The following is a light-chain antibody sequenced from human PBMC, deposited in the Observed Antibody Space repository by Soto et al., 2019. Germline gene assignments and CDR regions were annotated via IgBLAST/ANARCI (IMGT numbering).Light chain of an antibody. CDR2: EVT. Sequence: QSVLTQPPSASGSPGRSVTISCTGTSSDVGGYDYVSWFQPHPGKAPKLIIYEVTKRPSGVPDRFSASKSGNTASLTVSGLQAEDEADYYCSSFVAGNNYWVFGGGTKLTVL. J-gene: IGLJ3*02. V-gene: IGLV2-8*01. CDR1: SSDVGGYDY. CDR3: SSFVAGNNYWV.